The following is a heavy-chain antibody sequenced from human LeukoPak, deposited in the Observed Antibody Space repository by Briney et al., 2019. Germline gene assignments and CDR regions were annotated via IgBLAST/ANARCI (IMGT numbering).Heavy chain of an antibody. Sequence: ASVKVSCKASGYTFTGYYMHWVRQAPGQGLEWMGWINPNSGGTNYAQKFQGRVTMTRDTSISTAYMELSRLRSDDTAVYYCARVHCRGGSCYSDYWGEGTLGTVSS. CDR2: INPNSGGT. CDR3: ARVHCRGGSCYSDY. D-gene: IGHD2-15*01. J-gene: IGHJ4*02. V-gene: IGHV1-2*02. CDR1: GYTFTGYY.